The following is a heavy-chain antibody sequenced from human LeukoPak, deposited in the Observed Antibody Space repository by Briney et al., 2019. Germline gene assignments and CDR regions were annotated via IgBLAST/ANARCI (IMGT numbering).Heavy chain of an antibody. CDR2: IYSGGST. J-gene: IGHJ4*02. CDR3: ARDLDGSGYYGLDY. V-gene: IGHV3-66*01. D-gene: IGHD3-22*01. CDR1: GLTVSRNY. Sequence: HPGGSLRLSCVASGLTVSRNYMSWVRQAPGKGLEWVSVIYSGGSTYYADSVKGRFTISRDNSKNTLYLQMNSLRAEDTAVYYCARDLDGSGYYGLDYWGQGTLVTVSS.